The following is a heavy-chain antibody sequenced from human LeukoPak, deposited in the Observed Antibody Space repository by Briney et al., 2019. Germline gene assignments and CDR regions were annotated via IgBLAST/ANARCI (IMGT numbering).Heavy chain of an antibody. Sequence: GGSLRLSCAASGFTFSSYAMNWVRQAPGKGLEWVSAISGSGGSTYYADSVKGRFTISRDNSKNTLYLQMNSLRVEDTAIYYCAKYRLKFDYWGQGTLVTVSS. CDR2: ISGSGGST. CDR3: AKYRLKFDY. D-gene: IGHD1-26*01. J-gene: IGHJ4*02. CDR1: GFTFSSYA. V-gene: IGHV3-23*01.